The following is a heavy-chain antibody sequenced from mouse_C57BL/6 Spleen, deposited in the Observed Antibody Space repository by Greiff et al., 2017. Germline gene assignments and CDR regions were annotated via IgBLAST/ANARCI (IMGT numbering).Heavy chain of an antibody. Sequence: VQLQESGPGLVQPSQSLSITCTVSGSSLTSYGVHWVRQSPGKGLEWLGVIWRGGSTDYNAAFMSRLSITKDNSKSQVFFKMNSLQADDTAIYYCASYYYGSSWYFDVWGTGTTVTVSS. J-gene: IGHJ1*03. CDR3: ASYYYGSSWYFDV. CDR2: IWRGGST. CDR1: GSSLTSYG. V-gene: IGHV2-5*01. D-gene: IGHD1-1*01.